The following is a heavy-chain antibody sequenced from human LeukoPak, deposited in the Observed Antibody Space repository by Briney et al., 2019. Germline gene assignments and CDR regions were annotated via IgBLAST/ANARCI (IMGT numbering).Heavy chain of an antibody. D-gene: IGHD3-10*01. CDR1: GFTFSSFA. V-gene: IGHV3-23*01. Sequence: GGSLRLSCVPSGFTFSSFAMTWVRQAPGKGLEWVSSISGSGGTTYYADSIKGRFTISRDSSKNMLYLQMNRLRAEDTAVYYCAKSPYFYNSGRYVDVWGKGTMVTVSS. CDR2: ISGSGGTT. CDR3: AKSPYFYNSGRYVDV. J-gene: IGHJ6*03.